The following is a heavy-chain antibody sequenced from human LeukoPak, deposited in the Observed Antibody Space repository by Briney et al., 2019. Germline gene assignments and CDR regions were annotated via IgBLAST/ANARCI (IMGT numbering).Heavy chain of an antibody. J-gene: IGHJ4*02. V-gene: IGHV4-34*01. CDR3: ARARSDN. D-gene: IGHD3-3*01. CDR1: GFTFSSYS. Sequence: SGGSLRLSCAASGFTFSSYSMNWVRQAPGKGLEWIGEINHSGSTNYNPSLKSRVTISVDTSKNQFSLKLSSVTAADTAVYYCARARSDNWGQGTLVTVSS. CDR2: INHSGST.